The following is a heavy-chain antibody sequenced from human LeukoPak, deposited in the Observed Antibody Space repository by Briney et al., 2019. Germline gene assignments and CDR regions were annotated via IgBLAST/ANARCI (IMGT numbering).Heavy chain of an antibody. CDR2: IYYSGTT. D-gene: IGHD3-16*01. CDR1: GASITGHY. Sequence: SETLSLTCTVSGASITGHYWSWIRQPPGKGLEWIGFIYYSGTTNYNPSLKSRVTISVDTSKNQFSLTLSSVTASDTAVYYCARHLGGGIYFDYWGQGTLVTVSS. J-gene: IGHJ4*02. CDR3: ARHLGGGIYFDY. V-gene: IGHV4-59*08.